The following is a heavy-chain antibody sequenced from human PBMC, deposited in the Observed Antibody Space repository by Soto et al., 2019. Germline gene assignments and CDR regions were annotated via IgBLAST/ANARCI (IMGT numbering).Heavy chain of an antibody. CDR2: VSHRATA. CDR1: GGSIDSTDYS. J-gene: IGHJ4*02. V-gene: IGHV4-30-2*01. Sequence: PSETLSLTCAVSGGSIDSTDYSLTWIRQPPGKGLEWIGYVSHRATAYSIPSLKGRLTLSMDSSQTQFSLKLTSVTAADSAVYSCATSGEVRGVNPFDSWGQGPLVTVSS. D-gene: IGHD3-10*01. CDR3: ATSGEVRGVNPFDS.